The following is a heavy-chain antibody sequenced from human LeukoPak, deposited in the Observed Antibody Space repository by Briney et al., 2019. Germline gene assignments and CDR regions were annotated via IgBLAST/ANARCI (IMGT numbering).Heavy chain of an antibody. J-gene: IGHJ5*02. CDR3: ARQDYDSSGYYLDNWFDP. Sequence: SETLSLTCTVSGDSISSYFWSWIRQPPGKGPEWIGYIYYSGSTSYNPSLKSRVTMSLDTSKNQFSLKLSSVTAADAAVYYCARQDYDSSGYYLDNWFDPWGQGTLVTVSS. CDR1: GDSISSYF. V-gene: IGHV4-59*08. D-gene: IGHD3-22*01. CDR2: IYYSGST.